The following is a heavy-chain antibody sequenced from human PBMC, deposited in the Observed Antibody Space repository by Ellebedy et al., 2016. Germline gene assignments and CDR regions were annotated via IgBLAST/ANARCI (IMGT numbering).Heavy chain of an antibody. V-gene: IGHV3-21*01. CDR2: ISSSSSYI. J-gene: IGHJ4*02. CDR3: ARVVETTVVTPPDY. CDR1: GFTFSSYS. Sequence: GGSLRLXXAASGFTFSSYSMNWVRQAPGKGLEWVSSISSSSSYIYYADSVKGRFTISRDNAKNSLYLQMNSLRAEDTAVYYCARVVETTVVTPPDYWGQGTLVTVSS. D-gene: IGHD4-23*01.